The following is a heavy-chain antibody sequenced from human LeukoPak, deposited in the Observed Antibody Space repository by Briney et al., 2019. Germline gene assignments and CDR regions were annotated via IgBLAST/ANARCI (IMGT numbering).Heavy chain of an antibody. V-gene: IGHV3-20*04. D-gene: IGHD3-10*01. CDR3: ARDGHYYGSGSYG. CDR1: GFTVSSNY. CDR2: INWNGGST. Sequence: GGSLRLSCAASGFTVSSNYMSWVRQAPGKGLEWVSGINWNGGSTGYADSVKGRFTISRDNAKNSLYLQMNSLRAEDTALYYCARDGHYYGSGSYGWGQGTLVTVSS. J-gene: IGHJ4*02.